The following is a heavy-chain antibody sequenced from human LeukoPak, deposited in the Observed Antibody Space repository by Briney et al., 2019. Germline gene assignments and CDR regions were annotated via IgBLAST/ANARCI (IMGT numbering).Heavy chain of an antibody. V-gene: IGHV3-9*01. CDR3: AKGESSSWYGFWRYYYYGMDV. J-gene: IGHJ6*02. CDR1: GFTFDDYA. D-gene: IGHD6-13*01. Sequence: GRSLRLSCAASGFTFDDYAMHWVRHAPGKGLEWVSGVSWNSGSIGYADSVKGRFTISRDKAKTSLYLQMNSLRAEDTALYYCAKGESSSWYGFWRYYYYGMDVWGQGTTVTVSS. CDR2: VSWNSGSI.